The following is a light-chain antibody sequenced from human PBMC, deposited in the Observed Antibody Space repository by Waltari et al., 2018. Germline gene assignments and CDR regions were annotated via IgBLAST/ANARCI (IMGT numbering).Light chain of an antibody. Sequence: QSVLTQPPSVSAAPGQRVTISCSGGRSNIGNNYVPWYRQFPGTAPKLLIYENRERPSGIPGRFSGSKSGTSATLDITGLQAGDEADYYCGTWDSSLSGAVFGGGTHLTVL. CDR3: GTWDSSLSGAV. CDR1: RSNIGNNY. J-gene: IGLJ7*01. V-gene: IGLV1-51*02. CDR2: ENR.